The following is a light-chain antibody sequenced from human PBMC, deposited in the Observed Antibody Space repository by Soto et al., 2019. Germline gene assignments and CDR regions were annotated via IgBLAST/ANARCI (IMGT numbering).Light chain of an antibody. V-gene: IGLV2-23*01. CDR2: EGS. J-gene: IGLJ2*01. Sequence: QSALTQPASVSGSPGQSITISCTGTSSDVGSYNLVSWYQQHPGTAPKLMIYEGSKRPSGVSNRVSGSKSGNTASLTISGLQAEDEADYYCCSYAGSYVVFGGGTKLTVL. CDR1: SSDVGSYNL. CDR3: CSYAGSYVV.